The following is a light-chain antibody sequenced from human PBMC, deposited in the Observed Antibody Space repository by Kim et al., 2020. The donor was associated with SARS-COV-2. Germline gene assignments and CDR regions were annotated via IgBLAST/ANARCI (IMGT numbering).Light chain of an antibody. CDR3: SSYTSSSTLEV. CDR1: SSDVVGYNY. J-gene: IGLJ3*02. V-gene: IGLV2-14*04. Sequence: QSITISCTGNSSDVVGYNYVSWYQQHPGKAPKLMIYDVSKRPSGVSNRFSGSKSGNTASLTISGLQAEDEADYYCSSYTSSSTLEVFGGGTQLTVL. CDR2: DVS.